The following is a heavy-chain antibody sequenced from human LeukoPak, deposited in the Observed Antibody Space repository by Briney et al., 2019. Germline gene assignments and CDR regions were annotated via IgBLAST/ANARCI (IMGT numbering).Heavy chain of an antibody. J-gene: IGHJ4*02. Sequence: GGSLRLSCAASGFTFSSYDMNWVRQAPGKGLEWVSYISSSGSTIYYADSVKGRFTISRDNAKNSLYLQMNSLRAEDTAVYYCARYSSSSHVDYWGQGTLVTVSS. CDR3: ARYSSSSHVDY. V-gene: IGHV3-48*03. CDR1: GFTFSSYD. CDR2: ISSSGSTI. D-gene: IGHD6-13*01.